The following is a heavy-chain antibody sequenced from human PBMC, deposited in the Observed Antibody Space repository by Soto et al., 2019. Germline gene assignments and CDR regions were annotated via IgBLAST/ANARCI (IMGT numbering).Heavy chain of an antibody. Sequence: VEVSWAAPGYRYANTAGRWAQQATGQGLEWMGWMTPGSGNTAYAQKFQGRVTMTMDTSASTAYMELSSRRYDDTAVYYGARVPHSHYGMDVWGQGTTVTLSS. CDR3: ARVPHSHYGMDV. CDR1: GYRYANTA. D-gene: IGHD1-1*01. V-gene: IGHV1-3*01. CDR2: MTPGSGNT. J-gene: IGHJ6*02.